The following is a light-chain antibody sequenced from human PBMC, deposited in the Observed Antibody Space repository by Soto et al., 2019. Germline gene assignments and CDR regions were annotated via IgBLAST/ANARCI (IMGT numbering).Light chain of an antibody. CDR1: PSLFSSTTNRSY. Sequence: ISLAPSLSSLSPTMRAWATINCRASPSLFSSTTNRSYLAWYQQKAGQAPQLLLYWTSTLKTGVPCRFSGSGSGTDFTLSISSLQSEDFATYYCQQYYSFPWTFGQGTKVDI. CDR2: WTS. CDR3: QQYYSFPWT. J-gene: IGKJ1*01. V-gene: IGKV4-1*01.